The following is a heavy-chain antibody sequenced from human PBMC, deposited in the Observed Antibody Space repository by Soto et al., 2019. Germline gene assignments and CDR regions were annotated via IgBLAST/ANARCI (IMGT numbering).Heavy chain of an antibody. Sequence: QVQLQESGPGLVKPSQTLSLTCTVSGASISSGGYYWSWIRQLPGKGLEWIGYIYNIGNSGTAYYNPSLESRLTISIDTSNNQFSLNLTSVTAAATAVYYCAIYSFPDGDYWGQGTLVTVSS. CDR1: GASISSGGYY. CDR3: AIYSFPDGDY. CDR2: IYNIGNSGTA. D-gene: IGHD5-18*01. J-gene: IGHJ4*02. V-gene: IGHV4-31*03.